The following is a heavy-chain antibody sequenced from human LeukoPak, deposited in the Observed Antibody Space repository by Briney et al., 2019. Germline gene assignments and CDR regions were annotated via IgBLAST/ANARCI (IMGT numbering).Heavy chain of an antibody. CDR2: IYYSGST. CDR3: AKVPVRRRYFDS. J-gene: IGHJ4*02. D-gene: IGHD6-6*01. Sequence: SETLSLTCTVSGGSISSGGYYWSWIRQHPGKGLEWIGYIYYSGSTYYNPSLKSRVTISVDTSKNQFSLKLSSVTAADTAVYYCAKVPVRRRYFDSWGQGTLVTVSS. V-gene: IGHV4-31*03. CDR1: GGSISSGGYY.